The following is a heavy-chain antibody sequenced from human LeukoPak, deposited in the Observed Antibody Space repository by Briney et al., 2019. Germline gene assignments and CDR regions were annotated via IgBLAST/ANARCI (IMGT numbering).Heavy chain of an antibody. CDR2: INYSGNT. Sequence: VKPSETLSLTCTVSGGSISSYYWGWIRQPPGKGLEWIGSINYSGNTYYNPSLKNRVTISVDTSKNQFSLKLSSVTAADTAVYYCARSLSTTGLRWGQGTLVTVSS. D-gene: IGHD1-1*01. J-gene: IGHJ4*02. V-gene: IGHV4-39*01. CDR1: GGSISSYY. CDR3: ARSLSTTGLR.